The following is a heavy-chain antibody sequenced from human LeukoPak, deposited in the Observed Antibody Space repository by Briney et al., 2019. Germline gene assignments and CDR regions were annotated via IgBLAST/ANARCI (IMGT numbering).Heavy chain of an antibody. CDR2: IYYSGST. CDR3: ASIPQGISPFDI. V-gene: IGHV4-39*07. CDR1: GGSSSSSSYY. D-gene: IGHD6-13*01. J-gene: IGHJ3*02. Sequence: PSETLSLTCTVSGGSSSSSSYYWGWIRQPPGKGLEWIGSIYYSGSTYYNPSLKSRVTISVDTSKNQFSLKLSSVTAADTAVYYCASIPQGISPFDIWGQGTMVTVSS.